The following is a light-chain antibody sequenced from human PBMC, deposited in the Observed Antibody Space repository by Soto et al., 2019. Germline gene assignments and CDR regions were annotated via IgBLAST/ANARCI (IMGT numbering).Light chain of an antibody. CDR2: GIS. J-gene: IGKJ5*01. CDR1: QRVGSN. V-gene: IGKV3-15*01. CDR3: QQYTSWPIT. Sequence: ELVLTQSPATLSVSPGERATLSCRASQRVGSNYLAWYQQKPGQAPRLLIYGISARAIGIPDRFSGSGSGTEFTLTISSLQSEDFAVYYRQQYTSWPITFGQGTRLEIK.